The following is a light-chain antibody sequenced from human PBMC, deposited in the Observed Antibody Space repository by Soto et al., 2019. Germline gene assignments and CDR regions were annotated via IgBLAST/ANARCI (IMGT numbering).Light chain of an antibody. CDR1: QDISNY. Sequence: DIQMTQSPSSLSASVGDRVTITCQASQDISNYLNWYQQKLGKAPKLLIYDASNLETGVPSRFSGSGSGTDFTLTISSLQPEDFATYYCQQFNNYPHRFGQGTRLEIK. V-gene: IGKV1-33*01. CDR2: DAS. CDR3: QQFNNYPHR. J-gene: IGKJ5*01.